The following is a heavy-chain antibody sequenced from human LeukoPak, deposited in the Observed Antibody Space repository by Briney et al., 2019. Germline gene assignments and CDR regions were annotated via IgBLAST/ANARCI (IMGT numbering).Heavy chain of an antibody. CDR1: GFTFSSYS. J-gene: IGHJ1*01. D-gene: IGHD2-15*01. Sequence: GGSLRLSCAASGFTFSSYSMNWVRQAPGKGLGWASSISSSTSYIYYADSVRGRFTISRDNAKNSLYLQMNSLRAEDTAVYYCARDGSGYCSGGSCYSAEYFQHWGQGTLVTVSS. CDR3: ARDGSGYCSGGSCYSAEYFQH. V-gene: IGHV3-21*01. CDR2: ISSSTSYI.